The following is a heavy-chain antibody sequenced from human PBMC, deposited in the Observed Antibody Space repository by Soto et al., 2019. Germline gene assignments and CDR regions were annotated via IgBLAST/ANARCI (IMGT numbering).Heavy chain of an antibody. Sequence: PGKGPEWIGNIFYNGRTDYNPSLQSRVTISVDTSKNQFSLKLGSVTAADTAIYYCVRAAMSAGDESALLESRGNGTLVLVS. CDR2: IFYNGRT. D-gene: IGHD1-1*01. V-gene: IGHV4-39*01. J-gene: IGHJ4*01. CDR3: VRAAMSAGDESALLES.